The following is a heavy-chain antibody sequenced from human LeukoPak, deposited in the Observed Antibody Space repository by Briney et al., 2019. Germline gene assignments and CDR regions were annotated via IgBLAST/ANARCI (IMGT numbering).Heavy chain of an antibody. V-gene: IGHV1-2*02. J-gene: IGHJ4*02. Sequence: ASVKVSCKASGYTFGDFYIHWARQAPGQGLEYVGWITPKSGDTYSPQRFQGRVSMTRDASISTAYMELSSLRSDDTAVYFCARVRLADERAWAYWGQGTLVTVSS. CDR1: GYTFGDFY. D-gene: IGHD3-3*02. CDR2: ITPKSGDT. CDR3: ARVRLADERAWAY.